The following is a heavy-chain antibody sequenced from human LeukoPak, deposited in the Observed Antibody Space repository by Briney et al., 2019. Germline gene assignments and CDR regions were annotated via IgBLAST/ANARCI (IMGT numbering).Heavy chain of an antibody. CDR3: ARERYCSGGSCREYFDY. CDR2: ISYDGSNK. D-gene: IGHD2-15*01. V-gene: IGHV3-30-3*01. CDR1: GFTFSSYA. Sequence: GGSLRFSCAASGFTFSSYAMHWVRQAPGKGLVWVAVISYDGSNKYYADSVKGRFTISRDNSKNTLYLQMNSLRAEDTAVYYCARERYCSGGSCREYFDYWGQGTLVTVSS. J-gene: IGHJ4*02.